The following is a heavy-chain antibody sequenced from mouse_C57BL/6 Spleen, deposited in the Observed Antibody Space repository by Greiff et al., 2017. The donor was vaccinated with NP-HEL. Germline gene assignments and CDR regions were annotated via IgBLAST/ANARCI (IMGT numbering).Heavy chain of an antibody. CDR2: ISSGSSTI. CDR3: ARNFYYYGSSLFDY. V-gene: IGHV5-17*01. CDR1: GFTFSDYG. Sequence: EVMLVESGGGLVKPGGSLKLSCAASGFTFSDYGMHWVRQAPEKGLEWVAYISSGSSTIYYADTVKGRFTISRDNAKNTLFLQMTSLRSEDTAMYYCARNFYYYGSSLFDYWGQGTTLTVSS. J-gene: IGHJ2*01. D-gene: IGHD1-1*01.